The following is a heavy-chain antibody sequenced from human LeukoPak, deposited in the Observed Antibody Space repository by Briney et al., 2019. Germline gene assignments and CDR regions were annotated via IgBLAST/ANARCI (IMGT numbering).Heavy chain of an antibody. V-gene: IGHV3-21*01. D-gene: IGHD3-10*01. CDR1: GFTFSSYS. CDR2: ISSSSSYI. Sequence: PGGSLRLSCAASGFTFSSYSMNWVRQAPGKGLEWVSSISSSSSYIYYADSVKGRFTISRDNAKDSLYLQMNSLRAEDTAVYYCAREYYGSGSYGDYWGQGTLVTVSS. J-gene: IGHJ4*02. CDR3: AREYYGSGSYGDY.